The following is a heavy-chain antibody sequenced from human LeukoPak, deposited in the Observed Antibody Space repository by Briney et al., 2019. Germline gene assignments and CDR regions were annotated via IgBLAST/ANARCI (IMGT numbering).Heavy chain of an antibody. CDR1: GGSISSDGYY. V-gene: IGHV4-31*03. CDR2: IYYSGST. CDR3: ARAGRYVWGSYRSDAFDF. D-gene: IGHD3-16*02. Sequence: SQTLSLTCTVSGGSISSDGYYWSWIRQHPGKGLEWIGYIYYSGSTYYNPSLKSRVTISVDMSKNQFSLKLSSVTAADTAVYYCARAGRYVWGSYRSDAFDFWGQGTMVTVSS. J-gene: IGHJ3*01.